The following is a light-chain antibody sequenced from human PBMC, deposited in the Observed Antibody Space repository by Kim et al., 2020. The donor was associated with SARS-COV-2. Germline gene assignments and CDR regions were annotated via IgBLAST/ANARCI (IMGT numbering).Light chain of an antibody. CDR1: RGDVSRYKY. J-gene: IGLJ1*01. Sequence: PGQPVDIACSRTRGDVSRYKYVSRYQRHPGRSPKHILYEVTTRPPGVPDRCSGAVSGNTASLTVSGLRAEEEADYYCASRGGYDYVFGAGTKVTVL. CDR2: EVT. CDR3: ASRGGYDYV. V-gene: IGLV2-8*01.